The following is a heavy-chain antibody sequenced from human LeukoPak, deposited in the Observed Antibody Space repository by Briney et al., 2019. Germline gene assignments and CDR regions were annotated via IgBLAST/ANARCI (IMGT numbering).Heavy chain of an antibody. D-gene: IGHD3-16*02. J-gene: IGHJ4*02. CDR2: INPNSGGT. CDR1: GYTFTGYY. V-gene: IGHV1-2*06. Sequence: VASVKVSCKASGYTFTGYYMHWVRQAPGQGLEWMGRINPNSGGTNYAQKFQGRVTMTRDTSISTAYMELSRPRSDDTAVYYCARTSPYDYVWGSYRYKGFDYWGQGTLVTVSS. CDR3: ARTSPYDYVWGSYRYKGFDY.